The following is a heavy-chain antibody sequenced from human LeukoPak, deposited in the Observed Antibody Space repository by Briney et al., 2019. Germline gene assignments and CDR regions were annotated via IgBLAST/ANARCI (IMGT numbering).Heavy chain of an antibody. CDR3: ARASLVAARPGYWFDP. J-gene: IGHJ5*02. D-gene: IGHD6-6*01. V-gene: IGHV1-18*01. Sequence: ASVKVSCKAPGYTFTSYGISWVRQAPGQGLEWMGWISAYNGNTNYAQKLQGRVTMTTDTSTSTAYMELRSLRSDDTAVYYCARASLVAARPGYWFDPWGQGTLVTVSS. CDR1: GYTFTSYG. CDR2: ISAYNGNT.